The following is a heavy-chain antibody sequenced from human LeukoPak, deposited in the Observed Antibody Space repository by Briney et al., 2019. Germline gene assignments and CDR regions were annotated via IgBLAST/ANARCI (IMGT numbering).Heavy chain of an antibody. Sequence: GGSLRLSCAASGFTFSNAWMSWVRQAPGKGLEWVGHIKSKTDGGTTDYAAPVKGRFTISRDDSKNTLYLQMDSLKTEDTAVYYCTTEAGDDWGQGTLVTVPS. J-gene: IGHJ4*02. CDR3: TTEAGDD. D-gene: IGHD5-24*01. CDR2: IKSKTDGGTT. V-gene: IGHV3-15*01. CDR1: GFTFSNAW.